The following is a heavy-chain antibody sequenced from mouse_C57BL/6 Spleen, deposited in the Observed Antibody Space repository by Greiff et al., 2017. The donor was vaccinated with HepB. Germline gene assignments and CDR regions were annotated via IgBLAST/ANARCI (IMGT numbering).Heavy chain of an antibody. J-gene: IGHJ2*01. D-gene: IGHD3-2*02. Sequence: VMLVESGAELVKPGASVKMSCKASGYTFTTYPIEWMKQNHGKSLEWIGNFHPYNDDTKYNEKFKGKATLTVEKSSSTVYLELSRLTSDDSAVYYCARGGDSSGYFDYWGQGTTLTVSS. CDR2: FHPYNDDT. V-gene: IGHV1-47*01. CDR3: ARGGDSSGYFDY. CDR1: GYTFTTYP.